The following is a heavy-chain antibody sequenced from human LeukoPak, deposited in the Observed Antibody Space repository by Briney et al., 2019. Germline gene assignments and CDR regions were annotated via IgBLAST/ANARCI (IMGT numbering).Heavy chain of an antibody. CDR1: GYSFTSYW. J-gene: IGHJ3*02. CDR2: IYPGDSDT. Sequence: GESLKISCKGSGYSFTSYWIGWVRQMPGKGLGWMGIIYPGDSDTRYSPSFQGQVTISADKSISTAYLQWSSLKASDTAMYYCARKVVVPAAKSYGAFDIWGQGTMVTVSS. CDR3: ARKVVVPAAKSYGAFDI. V-gene: IGHV5-51*01. D-gene: IGHD2-2*01.